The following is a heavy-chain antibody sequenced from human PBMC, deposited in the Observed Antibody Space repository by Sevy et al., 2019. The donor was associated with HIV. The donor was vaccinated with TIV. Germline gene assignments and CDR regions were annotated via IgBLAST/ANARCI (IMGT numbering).Heavy chain of an antibody. Sequence: GGSLRLSCAASGFSFSSYAMHWVRQAPGKGLEWVAVISYDGSNKYYADSVKGRFTISSDNSKNRLFLQMNSVRVKDTAVYYCARWASRYIYGANIDYWGQGTLVTVSS. CDR2: ISYDGSNK. V-gene: IGHV3-30-3*01. CDR3: ARWASRYIYGANIDY. CDR1: GFSFSSYA. J-gene: IGHJ4*02. D-gene: IGHD5-18*01.